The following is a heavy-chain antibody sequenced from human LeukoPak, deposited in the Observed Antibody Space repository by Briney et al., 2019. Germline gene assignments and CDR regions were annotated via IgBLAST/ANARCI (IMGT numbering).Heavy chain of an antibody. D-gene: IGHD2-8*01. Sequence: PGGSLRLSCAASGFTFSSYAMSWVRQAPGKGLEWVSATSGSSGSTYYADSVKGRFTISRDNSKNTLYLQMNSLRAEDTAVYYCAKDHIVLGNYFDYWGQGTLVTVSS. J-gene: IGHJ4*02. CDR2: TSGSSGST. CDR3: AKDHIVLGNYFDY. CDR1: GFTFSSYA. V-gene: IGHV3-23*01.